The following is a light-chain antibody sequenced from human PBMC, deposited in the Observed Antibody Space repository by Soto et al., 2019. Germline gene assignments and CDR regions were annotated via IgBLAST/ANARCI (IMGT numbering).Light chain of an antibody. V-gene: IGKV1-12*01. CDR3: QQYGSSGT. J-gene: IGKJ1*01. Sequence: DIQMTQSPSSVSASVGDRVSFTCRASQDINNWLAWYQQKPGKAPKLLIYAASSLQSGVPSRFSGSGSGTDFTLTISRLEPEDFAVYYCQQYGSSGTFGQGTKVDIK. CDR1: QDINNW. CDR2: AAS.